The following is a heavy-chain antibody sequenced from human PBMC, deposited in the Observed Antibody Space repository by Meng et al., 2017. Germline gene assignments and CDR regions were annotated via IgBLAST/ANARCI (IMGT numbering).Heavy chain of an antibody. CDR2: ISAYNGNT. Sequence: ASVKVSCKASGYTFTSYGTSWVRQAPGQGLEWMGWISAYNGNTNYAQKLQGRVTMTTDTSTSTAYMELRSLRSDDTAVYYCARGPGIVVAEEGLAFDVWGQGTMVTVSS. D-gene: IGHD3-22*01. CDR3: ARGPGIVVAEEGLAFDV. V-gene: IGHV1-18*01. J-gene: IGHJ3*01. CDR1: GYTFTSYG.